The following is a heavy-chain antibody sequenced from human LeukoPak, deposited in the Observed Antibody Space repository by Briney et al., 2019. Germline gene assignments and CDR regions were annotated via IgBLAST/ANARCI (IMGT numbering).Heavy chain of an antibody. Sequence: GESLTISCTGSGYNFTSYWIGWARQMRGKGLEWMGIIYPGDSDTRYSPSFQGQVTISADKPISTAYLQWSSLKASDTAMYYCARQSGALHGSSWYVWGQGTLVTVSS. J-gene: IGHJ4*02. CDR1: GYNFTSYW. D-gene: IGHD6-13*01. CDR3: ARQSGALHGSSWYV. CDR2: IYPGDSDT. V-gene: IGHV5-51*01.